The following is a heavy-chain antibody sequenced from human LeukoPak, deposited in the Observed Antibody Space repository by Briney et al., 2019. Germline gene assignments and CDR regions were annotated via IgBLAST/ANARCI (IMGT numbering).Heavy chain of an antibody. J-gene: IGHJ4*02. CDR2: TYYRSKWYN. CDR3: ARVPYYYDSSGFDYFDY. Sequence: SQTLSLTCALSGDSVSINSAAWNWVRQSPSRGLEWLGRTYYRSKWYNDYAVSVKSRITISPDTSKNQFSLQLNSVTPEDMAVYYCARVPYYYDSSGFDYFDYWGQGTLVTVSS. D-gene: IGHD3-22*01. CDR1: GDSVSINSAA. V-gene: IGHV6-1*01.